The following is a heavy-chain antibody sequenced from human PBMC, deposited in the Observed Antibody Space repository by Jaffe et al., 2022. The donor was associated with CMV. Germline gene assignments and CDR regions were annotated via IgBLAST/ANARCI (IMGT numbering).Heavy chain of an antibody. CDR1: GFTFSSYD. CDR3: ARGGGDYGEDAFDI. CDR2: IGTAGDT. Sequence: EVQLVESGGGLVQPGGSLRLSCAASGFTFSSYDMHWVRQATGKGLEWVSAIGTAGDTYYPGSVKGRFTISRENAKNSLYLQMNSLRAGDTAVYYCARGGGDYGEDAFDIWGQGTMVTVSS. J-gene: IGHJ3*02. V-gene: IGHV3-13*01. D-gene: IGHD4-17*01.